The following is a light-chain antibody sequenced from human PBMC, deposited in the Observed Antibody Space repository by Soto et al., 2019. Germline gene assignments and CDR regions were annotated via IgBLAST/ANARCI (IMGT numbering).Light chain of an antibody. CDR2: EVT. V-gene: IGLV2-8*01. CDR1: SSDVGGYKY. J-gene: IGLJ1*01. Sequence: QSVLTQPPSASGSPGQSVTISCTGTSSDVGGYKYVSWYQHHPGKAPKVVIYEVTKRPSGVPDRFSGSQSGNTASLTVSGLQAEDEADYYCSSYTSSSTTYVFGTGTKVTVL. CDR3: SSYTSSSTTYV.